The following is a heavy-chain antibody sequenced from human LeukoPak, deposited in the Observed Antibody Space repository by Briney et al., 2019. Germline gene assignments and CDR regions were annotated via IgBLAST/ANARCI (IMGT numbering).Heavy chain of an antibody. CDR2: INHSGST. CDR1: GGSFSGYY. Sequence: SETLSLTCAVYGGSFSGYYWSWIRQPPGKGLEWIGEINHSGSTNYNPSLKSRVTMSVDTSKNQFSLKLSSVTAADTAMYYCARTGYCSSTSCYRGSWFDPWGQGTLVTVSS. V-gene: IGHV4-34*01. D-gene: IGHD2-2*01. CDR3: ARTGYCSSTSCYRGSWFDP. J-gene: IGHJ5*02.